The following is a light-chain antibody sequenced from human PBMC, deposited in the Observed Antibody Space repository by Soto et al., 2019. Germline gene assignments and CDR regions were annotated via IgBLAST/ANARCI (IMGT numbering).Light chain of an antibody. V-gene: IGKV3-11*01. Sequence: EIVLTQSPATLSLSPGERATLSCRASQSVSSFLAWYQQKPGQAPRLLIFDASNRATGIPARFSGSGSGTDFNLTISSPETEAFAVYYCQPRNNWPFTLGPGTKVDIK. CDR1: QSVSSF. CDR2: DAS. CDR3: QPRNNWPFT. J-gene: IGKJ3*01.